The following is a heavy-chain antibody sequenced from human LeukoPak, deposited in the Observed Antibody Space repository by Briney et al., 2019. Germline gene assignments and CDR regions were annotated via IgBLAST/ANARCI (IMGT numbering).Heavy chain of an antibody. D-gene: IGHD3-9*01. J-gene: IGHJ4*02. CDR2: ISYDGSNK. Sequence: PGGSLRLSCGASGFXFSSYAMHWVRQAPGKGLEWVAVISYDGSNKYYADSVKGRFTISRDNSKNTLYLQMNSLRAEDTAVYYCARVSGRYFDWLSPLDYWGQGTLVTVSS. V-gene: IGHV3-30-3*01. CDR3: ARVSGRYFDWLSPLDY. CDR1: GFXFSSYA.